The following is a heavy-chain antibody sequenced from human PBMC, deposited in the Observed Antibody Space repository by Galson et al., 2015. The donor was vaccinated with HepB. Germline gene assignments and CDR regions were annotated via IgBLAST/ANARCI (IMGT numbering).Heavy chain of an antibody. D-gene: IGHD6-13*01. V-gene: IGHV1-3*01. J-gene: IGHJ4*02. CDR2: INAGNGNT. CDR1: GYTFTSYA. CDR3: ARAYPTPDSSSWYWPYYFDY. Sequence: SVKVSCKASGYTFTSYAMHWVRQAPGQRLEWMGWINAGNGNTKYSQKFQGRVTITRDTSASTAYMELSSLRSEDTAVYYCARAYPTPDSSSWYWPYYFDYWGQGTLVTVSS.